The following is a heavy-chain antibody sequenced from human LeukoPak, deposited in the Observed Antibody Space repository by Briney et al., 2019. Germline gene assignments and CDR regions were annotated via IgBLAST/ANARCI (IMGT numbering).Heavy chain of an antibody. CDR2: ISGSGGST. CDR3: AKHRGGSCYSSFDY. CDR1: GFTFSSYA. D-gene: IGHD2-15*01. Sequence: GGSLRLSCAASGFTFSSYAMSLVRQAPGKGLEWVSAISGSGGSTYYADSVKGRFTISRDNSKNTLYLQMNSLRAEDTAVYYCAKHRGGSCYSSFDYWGQGTQVIVSS. V-gene: IGHV3-23*01. J-gene: IGHJ4*02.